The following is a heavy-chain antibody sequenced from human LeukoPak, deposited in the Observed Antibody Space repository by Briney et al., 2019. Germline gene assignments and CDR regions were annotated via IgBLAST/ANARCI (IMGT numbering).Heavy chain of an antibody. Sequence: SETLSLTCVVYGGSFGGYYWSWIRQPPGKGLEWIGYIYTSGSTNYNPSLKSRVTISVDTSKNQFSLKLSSVTAADTAVYYCAAQVGELWSPFDYWGQGTLVTVSS. D-gene: IGHD3-16*01. V-gene: IGHV4-4*09. CDR1: GGSFGGYY. CDR3: AAQVGELWSPFDY. J-gene: IGHJ4*02. CDR2: IYTSGST.